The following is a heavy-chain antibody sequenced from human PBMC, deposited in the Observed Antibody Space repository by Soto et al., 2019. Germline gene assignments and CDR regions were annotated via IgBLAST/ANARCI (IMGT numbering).Heavy chain of an antibody. D-gene: IGHD6-13*01. V-gene: IGHV4-31*03. Sequence: SETLSLTCTVSGGSISSGGYYWSWIRQHPGKGLEWIGYIYYSGSTYYNPSLKSRLTISADTSKNQFSLKLSSVTAADTAVYYCARGVKAAAENWFDPWGQGTLVTVSS. CDR2: IYYSGST. CDR3: ARGVKAAAENWFDP. CDR1: GGSISSGGYY. J-gene: IGHJ5*02.